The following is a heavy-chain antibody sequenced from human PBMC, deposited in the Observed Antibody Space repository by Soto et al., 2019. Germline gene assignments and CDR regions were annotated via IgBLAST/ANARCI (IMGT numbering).Heavy chain of an antibody. D-gene: IGHD4-4*01. CDR3: ARDLRYSNGESLEYYYYGMDV. CDR2: INAGNGNT. CDR1: GYTFTSYA. V-gene: IGHV1-3*01. J-gene: IGHJ6*02. Sequence: ASVKVSCKASGYTFTSYAMHWVRQAPGQRLEWMGWINAGNGNTKYSQKLQGRVTMTTDTSTSTAYMELRSLRSDDTAVYYCARDLRYSNGESLEYYYYGMDVWGQGTTVTVSS.